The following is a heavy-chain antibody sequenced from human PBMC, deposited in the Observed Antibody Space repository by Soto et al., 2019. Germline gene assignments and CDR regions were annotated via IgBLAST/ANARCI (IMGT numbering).Heavy chain of an antibody. J-gene: IGHJ2*01. CDR2: ISSSSSYT. D-gene: IGHD3-22*01. Sequence: QVQLVESGGGLVKPGGSLRLSCAASGFTFSDYYMSWIRQAPGKGLEWVSYISSSSSYTNYADSVKGRFTISRDNASNSLYLQMSSLRAEDTAVYYCARALVTYYYDSSGWYFDLWGRGTLVTVSS. CDR3: ARALVTYYYDSSGWYFDL. CDR1: GFTFSDYY. V-gene: IGHV3-11*05.